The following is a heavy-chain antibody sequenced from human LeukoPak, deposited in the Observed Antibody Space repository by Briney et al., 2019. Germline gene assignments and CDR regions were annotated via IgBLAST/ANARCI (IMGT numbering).Heavy chain of an antibody. V-gene: IGHV3-23*01. J-gene: IGHJ3*02. CDR2: IIGSGGST. CDR1: GFTFSSYA. Sequence: GGSLRLSCAASGFTFSSYAMSWVRQAPGKWLEWVSAIIGSGGSTYYADSGKGRFTISRDNSKNTLYLQMNSLRAEDTAIYYCAKDLPDDSFRVNNGAFDIWGQGTMVTVSS. CDR3: AKDLPDDSFRVNNGAFDI. D-gene: IGHD3-9*01.